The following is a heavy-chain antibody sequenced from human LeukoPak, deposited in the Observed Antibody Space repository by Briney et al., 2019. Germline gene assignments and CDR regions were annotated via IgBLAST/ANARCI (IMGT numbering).Heavy chain of an antibody. CDR3: ARHYYDSSGYYPLYFDY. CDR2: PYYRSKWYN. V-gene: IGHV6-1*01. D-gene: IGHD3-22*01. J-gene: IGHJ4*02. CDR1: GDSVSSNSAA. Sequence: SQTLSLTCAISGDSVSSNSAAWNWIRQSPSRGLEWLGRPYYRSKWYNDYAVSVKSRITINPDTSKKQFSLKLSSVTAADTAVYYCARHYYDSSGYYPLYFDYWGQGTLVTVSS.